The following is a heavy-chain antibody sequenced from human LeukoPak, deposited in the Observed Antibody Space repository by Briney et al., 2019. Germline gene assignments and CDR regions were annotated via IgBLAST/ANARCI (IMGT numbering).Heavy chain of an antibody. CDR1: GFTFSNYA. J-gene: IGHJ4*02. Sequence: PGRSLRLSCAASGFTFSNYAMSWVRQAPGKGLEWVSAISGSGGSTYYADSVKGRFTISRDNSKNTLHLQMNSLRVEDTAVYYCANGDKKRITMVRGVMQPFDYWGQGTLVTVSS. V-gene: IGHV3-23*01. D-gene: IGHD3-10*01. CDR2: ISGSGGST. CDR3: ANGDKKRITMVRGVMQPFDY.